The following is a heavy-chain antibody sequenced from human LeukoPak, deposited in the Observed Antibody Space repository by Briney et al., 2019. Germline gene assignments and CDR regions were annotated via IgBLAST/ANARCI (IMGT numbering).Heavy chain of an antibody. V-gene: IGHV3-7*01. J-gene: IGHJ3*02. Sequence: GGSLRLSCAASGFRFSSYWMSWVRQAPGKGLEWVANINLDGSEKSYVDSVEGRFTISRDNAKNSLYPQMNSLRGEDTAVYYCAGDSERSSSFAFDIWGQGTMVTASS. CDR3: AGDSERSSSFAFDI. CDR1: GFRFSSYW. CDR2: INLDGSEK. D-gene: IGHD3-3*02.